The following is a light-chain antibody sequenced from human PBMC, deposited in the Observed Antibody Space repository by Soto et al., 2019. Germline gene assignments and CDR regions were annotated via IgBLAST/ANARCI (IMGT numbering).Light chain of an antibody. J-gene: IGKJ4*01. Sequence: EIVMTPSPGTLSLSPGERATLSCRASQSVSNNYLAWYQQKPGQAPKLLIYDASSRATGIPDRFSGGGSGTDFILTISRLEPEDFAVYYCQQFSSYPLTFGGGTKVDIK. V-gene: IGKV3-20*01. CDR1: QSVSNNY. CDR3: QQFSSYPLT. CDR2: DAS.